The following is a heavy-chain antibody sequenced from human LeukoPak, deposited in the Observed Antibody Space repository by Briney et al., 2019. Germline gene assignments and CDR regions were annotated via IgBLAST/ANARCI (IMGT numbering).Heavy chain of an antibody. CDR2: ISGSGGST. CDR1: ELTVSSNY. CDR3: AKDPPYYYGSGRKYYGMDV. V-gene: IGHV3-23*01. D-gene: IGHD3-10*01. Sequence: GGSLRLSCAASELTVSSNYMSWVRQAPGKGLEWVSAISGSGGSTYYADSVKGRFTISRDNSKNTLYLQMNSLRAEDTAVYYCAKDPPYYYGSGRKYYGMDVWGQGTTVTVSS. J-gene: IGHJ6*02.